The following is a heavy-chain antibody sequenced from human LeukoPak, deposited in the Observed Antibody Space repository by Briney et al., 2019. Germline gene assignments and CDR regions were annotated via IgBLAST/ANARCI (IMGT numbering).Heavy chain of an antibody. V-gene: IGHV3-30*02. D-gene: IGHD4-17*01. J-gene: IGHJ4*02. Sequence: PGGSLRLSCAASGFTFSSYGMHWVRQAPGKGLEWVAFIRYDGSNKYYADSVKGRFTISRDNSKNTLYLQMNSLRAEDTAVHYCAKDDYGDQYNFDYWGQGTLVTVSS. CDR2: IRYDGSNK. CDR3: AKDDYGDQYNFDY. CDR1: GFTFSSYG.